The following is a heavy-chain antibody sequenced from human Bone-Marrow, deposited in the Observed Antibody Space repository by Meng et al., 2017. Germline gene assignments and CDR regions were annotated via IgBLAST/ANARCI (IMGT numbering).Heavy chain of an antibody. CDR3: ARFHPDYGSGSYYFVEYNWFDP. D-gene: IGHD3-10*01. CDR1: GGTFSSYA. CDR2: IIPIFGTA. J-gene: IGHJ5*02. V-gene: IGHV1-69*13. Sequence: SVKVSCKASGGTFSSYAISWVRQAPGQGLEWMGGIIPIFGTANYAQKFQGRVAITADESTSTAYMELSSLRSEDTAVYYCARFHPDYGSGSYYFVEYNWFDPWGQGTLVTVSS.